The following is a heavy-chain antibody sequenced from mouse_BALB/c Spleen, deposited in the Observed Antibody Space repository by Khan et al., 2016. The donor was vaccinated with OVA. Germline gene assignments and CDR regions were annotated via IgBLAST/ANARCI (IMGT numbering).Heavy chain of an antibody. V-gene: IGHV2-2*02. D-gene: IGHD2-4*01. CDR1: GFSLTSYG. Sequence: VELVESGPGLVQPSQSLSITCTVSGFSLTSYGIHWVRQSPGKGLEWLGVIWSGGSTDYSAAFISRLSISKDNSKSQVFFKMNSLQANDTAIYYCARSYDYDEGLADWGRGTLVTVSA. CDR2: IWSGGST. J-gene: IGHJ3*01. CDR3: ARSYDYDEGLAD.